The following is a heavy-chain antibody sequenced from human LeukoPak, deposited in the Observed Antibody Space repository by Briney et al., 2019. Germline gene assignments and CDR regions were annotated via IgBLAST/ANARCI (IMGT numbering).Heavy chain of an antibody. Sequence: ASVKVSCKASGYTFTSYGISWVRQAPGQGLEWMGWISAYNGNTNYAQKLQGRVTMTTDTSTSTAYMELRSLRSDDTAVYYCARDRATMLRGGGRRAFDIWGQGTMVTVSS. V-gene: IGHV1-18*01. CDR3: ARDRATMLRGGGRRAFDI. CDR1: GYTFTSYG. J-gene: IGHJ3*02. CDR2: ISAYNGNT. D-gene: IGHD3-10*01.